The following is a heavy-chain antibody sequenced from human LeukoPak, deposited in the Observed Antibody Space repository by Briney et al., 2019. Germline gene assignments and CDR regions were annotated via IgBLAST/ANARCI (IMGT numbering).Heavy chain of an antibody. CDR2: IAQIGNT. CDR1: GGSFSSSSDY. J-gene: IGHJ4*02. V-gene: IGHV4-39*07. Sequence: SETLSLTCTVSGGSFSSSSDYWGWLRQYPGRGLEWIATIAQIGNTYYNPSLNSRVAISVDKSKNQFSLKLSSVTAADTAVYYCARSRNDYDFDYWGQGTLVTVSS. CDR3: ARSRNDYDFDY. D-gene: IGHD4-17*01.